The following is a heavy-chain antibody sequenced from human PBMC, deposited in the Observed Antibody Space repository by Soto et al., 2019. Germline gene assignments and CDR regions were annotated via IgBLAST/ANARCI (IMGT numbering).Heavy chain of an antibody. J-gene: IGHJ5*02. Sequence: SVPTLVNPTQTLTLTCTFSEFSLSTSGVGVGWIRQPPGKALEWLALVYSDDDKRYNPSLKSRLTITKATSKNQGVLTMTNMDPVDTATYYCAHQPIAVYSSPHFDPPGQGTLVTVSS. CDR1: EFSLSTSGVG. V-gene: IGHV2-5*02. CDR2: VYSDDDK. CDR3: AHQPIAVYSSPHFDP. D-gene: IGHD6-19*01.